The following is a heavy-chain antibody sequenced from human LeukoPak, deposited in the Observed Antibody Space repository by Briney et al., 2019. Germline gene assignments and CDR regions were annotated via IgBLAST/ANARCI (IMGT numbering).Heavy chain of an antibody. D-gene: IGHD2-15*01. CDR2: IYYSGST. V-gene: IGHV4-59*01. CDR3: ARDFLRYCSGGSCYSDY. J-gene: IGHJ4*02. CDR1: GGSISSYY. Sequence: PSETLSLTCTVSGGSISSYYWSWIRQPPGKGLEWIGYIYYSGSTNYNPSLKSRVTISVDTSKNQFSLKLSSVTAADTAVYYCARDFLRYCSGGSCYSDYWGQGTLVTVSS.